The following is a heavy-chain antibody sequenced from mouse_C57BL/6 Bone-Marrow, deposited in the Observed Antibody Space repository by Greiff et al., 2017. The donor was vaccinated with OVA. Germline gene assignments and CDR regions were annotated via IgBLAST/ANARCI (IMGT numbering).Heavy chain of an antibody. Sequence: QVQLQQSGAELARPGASVKLSCKASGYTFTSYGISWVKQRTGQGLEWIGEIYPRSGNTYYNEKFKGKATLTADKSSSTAYMELRSLTSEDSAVXFCARPLSITTVVAGVNFFDYWVQGTTLTVSS. D-gene: IGHD1-1*01. CDR2: IYPRSGNT. CDR3: ARPLSITTVVAGVNFFDY. J-gene: IGHJ2*01. V-gene: IGHV1-81*01. CDR1: GYTFTSYG.